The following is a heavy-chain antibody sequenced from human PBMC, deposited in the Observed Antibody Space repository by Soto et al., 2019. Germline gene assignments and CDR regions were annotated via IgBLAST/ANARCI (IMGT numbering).Heavy chain of an antibody. V-gene: IGHV3-33*01. CDR3: ARDHHDYGDSYFDY. CDR2: IWYDANKK. Sequence: VQLVQSGGGVVQPGKSLRLSCTASGFAFGSFGMHWVRQAPGKGLEWLAVIWYDANKKSYADSVKGRFTISRDNSENTLYLQMDSLRGEDTAVYYCARDHHDYGDSYFDYWGQGALVTVSS. D-gene: IGHD4-17*01. J-gene: IGHJ4*02. CDR1: GFAFGSFG.